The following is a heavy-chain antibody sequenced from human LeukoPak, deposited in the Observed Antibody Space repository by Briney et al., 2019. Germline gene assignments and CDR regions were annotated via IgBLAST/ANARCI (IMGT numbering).Heavy chain of an antibody. D-gene: IGHD5-24*01. Sequence: GGSLRLSCAASGFTFGSYAMSWVRQAPGKGLEWVSVIYSGGSTYYADSVKGRFTISRDNSKNTLYLQMNSLRAEDTAVYYCASADGYNWPEYFDYWGQGTLVTVSS. CDR1: GFTFGSYA. V-gene: IGHV3-53*01. CDR2: IYSGGST. J-gene: IGHJ4*02. CDR3: ASADGYNWPEYFDY.